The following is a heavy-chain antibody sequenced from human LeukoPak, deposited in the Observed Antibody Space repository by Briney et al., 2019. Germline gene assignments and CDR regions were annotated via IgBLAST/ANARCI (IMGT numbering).Heavy chain of an antibody. J-gene: IGHJ5*02. CDR3: ARANTYXXXWFDP. V-gene: IGHV3-21*01. CDR2: ISSSSSYI. Sequence: GGSLRLSCAASGFTFSSYSMTWVRQAPGKGLEWVSSISSSSSYIYYADSVKGRFTISRDNAKNSLYLQMNSLRAEDTAVYYCARANTYXXXWFDPWGQGTLVTVSS. D-gene: IGHD2-2*02. CDR1: GFTFSSYS.